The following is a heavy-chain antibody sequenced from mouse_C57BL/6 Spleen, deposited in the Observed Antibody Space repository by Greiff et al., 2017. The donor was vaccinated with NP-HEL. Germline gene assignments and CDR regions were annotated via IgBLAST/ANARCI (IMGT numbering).Heavy chain of an antibody. CDR3: ARRYYYGSSFFDY. Sequence: EVKLMESGGDLVKPGGSLKLSCAASGFTFSSYGMSWVRQTPDKRLEWVATISSGGSYTYYPDSVKGRFTISRDNAKNTLYLQMSSLKSEDTAMYYCARRYYYGSSFFDYWGQGTTLTVSS. V-gene: IGHV5-6*02. J-gene: IGHJ2*01. CDR2: ISSGGSYT. CDR1: GFTFSSYG. D-gene: IGHD1-1*01.